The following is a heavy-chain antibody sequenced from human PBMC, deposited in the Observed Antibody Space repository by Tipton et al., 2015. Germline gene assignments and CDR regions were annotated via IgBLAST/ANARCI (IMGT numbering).Heavy chain of an antibody. CDR2: TYYRSNWNN. J-gene: IGHJ2*01. Sequence: GLVKPSQTLSLTCAISGDSVSSNSDAWNWIRQSPSRGLEWLGRTYYRSNWNNDYAVSVKSRITITPDTSKNQFTLHLNSVTPEDTAVYYCARDLWVSGSYYWFFDLWGRGTLVTVSS. CDR1: GDSVSSNSDA. D-gene: IGHD1-26*01. V-gene: IGHV6-1*01. CDR3: ARDLWVSGSYYWFFDL.